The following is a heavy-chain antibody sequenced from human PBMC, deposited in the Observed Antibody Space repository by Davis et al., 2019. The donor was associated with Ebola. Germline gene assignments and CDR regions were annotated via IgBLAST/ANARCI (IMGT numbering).Heavy chain of an antibody. D-gene: IGHD2-15*01. V-gene: IGHV3-23*01. CDR2: ISGSGGST. J-gene: IGHJ3*02. CDR3: ARDFGSRAAVDI. Sequence: GESLKISCAASGFTFSSYAMSWVRQAPGKGLEWVSAISGSGGSTYYADSVKGRFTISRDNSKNTLYLQMNTPRAEDTAVYFCARDFGSRAAVDIWGQGTMVTVSS. CDR1: GFTFSSYA.